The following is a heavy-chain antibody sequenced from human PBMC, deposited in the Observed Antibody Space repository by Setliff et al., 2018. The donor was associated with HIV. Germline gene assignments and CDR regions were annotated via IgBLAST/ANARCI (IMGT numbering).Heavy chain of an antibody. V-gene: IGHV4-4*02. CDR3: ARVSLDLKYYDSAGYIHPLYFIDY. D-gene: IGHD3-16*01. Sequence: SETLSLTCEVSGAPVTDSNWWNWVRQPPGKGLEWIGEAYHTGSTNYSPSLERRVTISVDTSKNQFSLALTSVTAADTAIYFCARVSLDLKYYDSAGYIHPLYFIDYWGQGKLVTVSS. CDR2: AYHTGST. CDR1: GAPVTDSNW. J-gene: IGHJ4*02.